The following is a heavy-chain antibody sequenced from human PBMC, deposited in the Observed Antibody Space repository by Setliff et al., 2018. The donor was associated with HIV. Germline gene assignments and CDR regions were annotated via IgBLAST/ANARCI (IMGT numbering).Heavy chain of an antibody. V-gene: IGHV4-34*01. D-gene: IGHD6-6*01. CDR3: ARVHAKPKRTLALVVRGSRIDP. CDR1: GGSFSGYY. Sequence: SETLSLTCAVYGGSFSGYYWSWIRQPPGKGLEWIGEINHSGSTNYNPSLKSRVTISVDTSKNQFSLKLSSVTAADTAVYYCARVHAKPKRTLALVVRGSRIDPWGQGTLVT. J-gene: IGHJ5*02. CDR2: INHSGST.